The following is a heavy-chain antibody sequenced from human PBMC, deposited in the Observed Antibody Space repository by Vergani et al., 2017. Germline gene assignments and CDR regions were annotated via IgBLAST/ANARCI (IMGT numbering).Heavy chain of an antibody. J-gene: IGHJ6*03. CDR1: GYTFISYD. Sequence: QVQLVQSGAEVKKPGASVKVSCKASGYTFISYDINWVRQATGQGLEWMGWMNPNSGNTGYAQKFQGRVTMTRNTSISTAYMELSSLRSEDTAGSYGARGGWGQLVRTMDVWGKGTTVTVSS. V-gene: IGHV1-8*01. CDR2: MNPNSGNT. CDR3: ARGGWGQLVRTMDV. D-gene: IGHD6-6*01.